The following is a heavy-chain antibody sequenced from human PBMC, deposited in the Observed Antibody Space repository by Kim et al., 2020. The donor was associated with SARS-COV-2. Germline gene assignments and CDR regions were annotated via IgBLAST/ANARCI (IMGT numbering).Heavy chain of an antibody. CDR3: ARDLGGKGAFDY. D-gene: IGHD6-13*01. J-gene: IGHJ4*02. V-gene: IGHV1-69*04. Sequence: NYAQKFQGRVTSTADKSTSTAYMELSSLRSEDTAVYYCARDLGGKGAFDYWGQGTLVTVSS.